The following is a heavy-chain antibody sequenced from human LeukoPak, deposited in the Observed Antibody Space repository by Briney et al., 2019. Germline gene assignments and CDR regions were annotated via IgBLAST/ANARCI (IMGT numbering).Heavy chain of an antibody. Sequence: ASVKVPCNTSGYIFIDYNIHWVRQAPGQGLEWMGWINPNSDGTNYAQKFQGRVTMTRDTSISTAYMELARLTSDDTALYYCARASSFHYGMDVWGQGTTVTVSS. CDR2: INPNSDGT. V-gene: IGHV1-2*02. D-gene: IGHD2-2*01. CDR3: ARASSFHYGMDV. CDR1: GYIFIDYN. J-gene: IGHJ6*02.